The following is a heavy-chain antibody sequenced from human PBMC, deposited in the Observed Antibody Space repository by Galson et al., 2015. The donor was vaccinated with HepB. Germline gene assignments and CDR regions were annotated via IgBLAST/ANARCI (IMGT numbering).Heavy chain of an antibody. CDR1: GFTFSSYW. CDR3: ASGGMGGYYYDSSGFGY. V-gene: IGHV3-74*01. D-gene: IGHD3-22*01. J-gene: IGHJ4*02. CDR2: INSDGSST. Sequence: SLRLSCAASGFTFSSYWMHWVRQAPGKGLVWVSRINSDGSSTSYADSVKGRFTISRDNAKNTLYLQMNSLRAEDTAVYYCASGGMGGYYYDSSGFGYWGQGTLVTVSS.